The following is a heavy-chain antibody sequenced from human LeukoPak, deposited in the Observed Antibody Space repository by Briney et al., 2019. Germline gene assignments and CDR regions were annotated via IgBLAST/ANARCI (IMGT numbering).Heavy chain of an antibody. Sequence: PGGSLRLSCAASGFTFDHYAMHWVRQAPGKGLEWVAGINWNSGTIGYADSVKGRFTISRDKAKNSLYLEMKSLRTEDTALYYCTKDKRLNYDSSVCGPWGQGTLVTVSS. CDR3: TKDKRLNYDSSVCGP. D-gene: IGHD3-22*01. CDR1: GFTFDHYA. J-gene: IGHJ5*02. V-gene: IGHV3-9*01. CDR2: INWNSGTI.